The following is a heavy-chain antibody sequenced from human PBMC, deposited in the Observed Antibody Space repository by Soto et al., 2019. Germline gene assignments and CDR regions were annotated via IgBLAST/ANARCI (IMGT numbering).Heavy chain of an antibody. V-gene: IGHV4-4*02. J-gene: IGHJ6*02. D-gene: IGHD2-2*01. CDR2: IHHSGST. CDR1: GGSISSNKW. CDR3: ARDDHIVVVPTSLGAMDV. Sequence: SETLSLTCAVYGGSISSNKWWSWFRQPPGKGLEWIGEIHHSGSTNYNPSLKSRVTISLDKSKNQFSLKLTSVTAADSAVYYCARDDHIVVVPTSLGAMDVWGQGTTVTVSS.